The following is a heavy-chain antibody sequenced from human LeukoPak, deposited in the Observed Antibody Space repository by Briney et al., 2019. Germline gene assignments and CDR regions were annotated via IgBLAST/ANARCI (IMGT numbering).Heavy chain of an antibody. V-gene: IGHV4-34*01. CDR2: INHSGST. CDR3: ASYSSSLPDAFDI. CDR1: GGSFRGYY. J-gene: IGHJ3*02. Sequence: PSETLSLTCAVYGGSFRGYYWSWIRQPPGKGLEWIGEINHSGSTNYNPSLKSRVTISVDRSKNQFSLKLSSVTAADTAVYYCASYSSSLPDAFDIWGQGTMVTVSS. D-gene: IGHD6-13*01.